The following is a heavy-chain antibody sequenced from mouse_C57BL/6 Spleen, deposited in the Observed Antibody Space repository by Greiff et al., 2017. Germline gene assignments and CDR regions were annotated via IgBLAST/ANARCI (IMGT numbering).Heavy chain of an antibody. V-gene: IGHV2-2*01. D-gene: IGHD1-1*01. CDR2: IWSGGST. J-gene: IGHJ1*03. Sequence: QVQLKQSGAGLVQPSQSLSITCTVSGFSLTSYGVHWVRQSPGKGLEWLGVIWSGGSTDYNAAFISRLSISKDNSKSQVFFKMNSLQADDTAIYYCARNSHYYGSSYWYFDVWGTGTTVTVSS. CDR3: ARNSHYYGSSYWYFDV. CDR1: GFSLTSYG.